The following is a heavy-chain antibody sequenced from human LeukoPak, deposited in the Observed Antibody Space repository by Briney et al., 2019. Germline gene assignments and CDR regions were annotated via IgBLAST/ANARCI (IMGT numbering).Heavy chain of an antibody. V-gene: IGHV4-31*03. D-gene: IGHD3-9*01. Sequence: PSQTLSLTCTVSGGSISSGGYYWSWIRQHPGKGLEWIGYIYYSGSTYYNPSLKSRVTISVDTSKNQFSLKLSSVTAAGTAVYYCARGRFYYDILTGYHDYWGQGTLVTVSS. CDR1: GGSISSGGYY. CDR2: IYYSGST. J-gene: IGHJ4*02. CDR3: ARGRFYYDILTGYHDY.